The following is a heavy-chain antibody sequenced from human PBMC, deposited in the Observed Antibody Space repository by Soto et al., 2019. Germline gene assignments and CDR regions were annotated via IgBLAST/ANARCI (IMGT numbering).Heavy chain of an antibody. D-gene: IGHD1-26*01. Sequence: RGGSLKISCNGSGYSFTSYWIGWVRQMPWKGLEWMGIIYPGDSDTRYSPSFQGQVTISADKSISTAYLQWSSLKASDTAMYYCARADSGSYSGDYYYYYGMDVWGQGTTVTVS. CDR1: GYSFTSYW. J-gene: IGHJ6*02. CDR2: IYPGDSDT. V-gene: IGHV5-51*01. CDR3: ARADSGSYSGDYYYYYGMDV.